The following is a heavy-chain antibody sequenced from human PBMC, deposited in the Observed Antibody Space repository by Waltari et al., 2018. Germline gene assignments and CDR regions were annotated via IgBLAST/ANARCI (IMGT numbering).Heavy chain of an antibody. CDR2: IYYSGST. Sequence: QLQLQESGPGLVKPSETLSLTCTVSGGSISSSSYYWGWIRQPPRKGLEWIGSIYYSGSTYYNPYLKSRVTISVDTSKNQFSLKLSSVTAADTAVYYCARPRYYYDSSGYYPFDYWGQGTLVTVSS. V-gene: IGHV4-39*01. CDR3: ARPRYYYDSSGYYPFDY. J-gene: IGHJ4*02. CDR1: GGSISSSSYY. D-gene: IGHD3-22*01.